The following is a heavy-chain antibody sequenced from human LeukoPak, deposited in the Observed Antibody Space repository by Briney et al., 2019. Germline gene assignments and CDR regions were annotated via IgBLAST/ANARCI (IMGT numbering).Heavy chain of an antibody. Sequence: PGGSLRNTCAASGFTVITNYWSGVGQDPGREVEGVSVSSSCGSKDYADSVKGKFTISRDNSKDTLYLQMNSLRAEDTAVYYCARGGVSGWYEGRFDYWGQGTLVTVSS. CDR2: SSSCGSK. D-gene: IGHD6-19*01. V-gene: IGHV3-53*01. CDR1: GFTVITNY. J-gene: IGHJ4*02. CDR3: ARGGVSGWYEGRFDY.